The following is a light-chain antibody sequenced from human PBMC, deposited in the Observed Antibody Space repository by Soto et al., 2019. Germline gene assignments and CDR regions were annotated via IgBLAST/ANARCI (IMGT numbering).Light chain of an antibody. Sequence: QSVPTQPASVSGSPGQSITISCTGTSSDVGGYNYVSWYQQHPGKAPKLMIYEVSNRPSGVSNRFSGSKSDNTASLTITGLQAEDEADYYCSSYTSSSTSYVFGTGTKVTVL. CDR2: EVS. V-gene: IGLV2-14*01. CDR3: SSYTSSSTSYV. CDR1: SSDVGGYNY. J-gene: IGLJ1*01.